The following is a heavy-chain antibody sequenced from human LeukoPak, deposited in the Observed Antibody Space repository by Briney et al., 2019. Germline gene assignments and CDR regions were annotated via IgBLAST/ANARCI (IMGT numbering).Heavy chain of an antibody. CDR2: INHSGST. J-gene: IGHJ5*02. CDR1: GGSFSDYY. CDR3: ARGEAAAGKPDWFDP. D-gene: IGHD6-13*01. Sequence: SKTLSLTCAVYGGSFSDYYWSWIRQPPGKGLEWIGEINHSGSTNYNPSLKSRVTISVDTSKNQFSLKLSSVTAADTAVYYCARGEAAAGKPDWFDPWGQGTLVTVSS. V-gene: IGHV4-34*01.